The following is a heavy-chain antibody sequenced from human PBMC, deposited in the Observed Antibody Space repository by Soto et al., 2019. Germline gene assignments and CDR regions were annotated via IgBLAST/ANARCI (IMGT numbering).Heavy chain of an antibody. CDR3: ARSLWFGELH. V-gene: IGHV2-5*02. CDR2: MYWDNDK. D-gene: IGHD3-10*01. CDR1: GFSLSTTGVG. Sequence: QITLKESGPTLVKPTQTLTLTCSFSGFSLSTTGVGVGWIRQSPGKALEWLAIMYWDNDKRYSPSLKSRVTITTDTSKNQVVLTVTNMDPVDTGTYYCARSLWFGELHWGQGALVTVSS. J-gene: IGHJ4*02.